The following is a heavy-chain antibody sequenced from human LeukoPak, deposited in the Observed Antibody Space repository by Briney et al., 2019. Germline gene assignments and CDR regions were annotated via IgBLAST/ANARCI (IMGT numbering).Heavy chain of an antibody. CDR3: ASAVRGSSVDS. J-gene: IGHJ4*02. V-gene: IGHV3-7*01. CDR2: IESNGGDK. Sequence: GGSLRLSCAASGFSFSIYWMSWIRQTPGKGLEYVANIESNGGDKYYVDSVKGRFTISRDNAKNSLYLQMNSLRAEDTAVYYCASAVRGSSVDSWGQGTLVTVSS. CDR1: GFSFSIYW.